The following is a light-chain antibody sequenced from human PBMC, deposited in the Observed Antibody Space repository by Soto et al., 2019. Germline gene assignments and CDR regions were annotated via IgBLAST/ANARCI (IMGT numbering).Light chain of an antibody. Sequence: QSALTQPPSVSGAPGQRITISCTGSSSNIGAGYDVHWYQHLPGTAPKLLIYGNNNRPSGVPDRFSGSKSGTSASLSITWLRAEDEADYYCQSYDSSLTVFHVFGTGTKLTVL. CDR1: SSNIGAGYD. CDR3: QSYDSSLTVFHV. J-gene: IGLJ1*01. V-gene: IGLV1-40*01. CDR2: GNN.